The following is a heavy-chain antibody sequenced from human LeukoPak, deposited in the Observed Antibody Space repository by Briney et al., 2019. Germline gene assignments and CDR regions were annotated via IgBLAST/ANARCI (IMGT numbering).Heavy chain of an antibody. Sequence: ASVKVSCKASGYTFTDFYIHWVRQAPGQGLEWMGCINPNSGVTTYAQGFQGRVTMTRDTAIKTAYLDLARLTSGDTAVYYCMRDPLLPVPGRQGDSWGQGTLVTVSS. CDR1: GYTFTDFY. J-gene: IGHJ4*02. CDR2: INPNSGVT. D-gene: IGHD1-1*01. CDR3: MRDPLLPVPGRQGDS. V-gene: IGHV1-2*02.